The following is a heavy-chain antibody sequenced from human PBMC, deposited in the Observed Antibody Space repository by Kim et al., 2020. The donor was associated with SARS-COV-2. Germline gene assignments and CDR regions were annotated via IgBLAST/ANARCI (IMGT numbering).Heavy chain of an antibody. CDR2: ISTDSSFR. Sequence: GGSLRLSCAVSGFTLRTYSMSWLRQAPGKGLEWVASISTDSSFRHYADSPKGRFTISRDNAENSLYLQMNSLRVEDTAVYYCARDADGSVYLILDSWGQGTQVTVSS. V-gene: IGHV3-21*01. CDR1: GFTLRTYS. CDR3: ARDADGSVYLILDS. D-gene: IGHD3-10*01. J-gene: IGHJ4*02.